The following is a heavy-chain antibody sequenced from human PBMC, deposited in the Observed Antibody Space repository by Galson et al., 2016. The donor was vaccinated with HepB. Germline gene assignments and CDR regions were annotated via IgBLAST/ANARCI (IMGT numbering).Heavy chain of an antibody. CDR3: ARGDGSGIYYRWYFDL. CDR1: GFIFSNHG. Sequence: SLRLSCAASGFIFSNHGMHWVRQAPGKGLEWLSLISYDGSHKKYADSVKGRFVISRDNARNTLDLQMNSLRVEDTALYYCARGDGSGIYYRWYFDLWGRGTLVTVSS. J-gene: IGHJ2*01. D-gene: IGHD3-10*01. V-gene: IGHV3-30*03. CDR2: ISYDGSHK.